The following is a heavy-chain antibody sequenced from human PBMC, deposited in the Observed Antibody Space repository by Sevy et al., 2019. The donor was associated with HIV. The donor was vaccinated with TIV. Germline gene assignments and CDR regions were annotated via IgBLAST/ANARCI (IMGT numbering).Heavy chain of an antibody. CDR3: ARDGLVPTATPDRYYFYGMDI. V-gene: IGHV3-30*04. CDR1: GFTFSFYA. Sequence: GESLKISCAGSGFTFSFYAMHWVRQAPGKGLEWVAVISYNGNNKKYADSVKGRFTISRDNSKNTVYLQMNSLRGEDTAAYYCARDGLVPTATPDRYYFYGMDIWGQGTTVTVSS. CDR2: ISYNGNNK. J-gene: IGHJ6*02. D-gene: IGHD2-2*01.